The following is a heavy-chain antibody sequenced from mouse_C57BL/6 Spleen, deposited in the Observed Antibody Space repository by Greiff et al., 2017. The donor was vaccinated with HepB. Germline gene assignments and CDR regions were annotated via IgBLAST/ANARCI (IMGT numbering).Heavy chain of an antibody. J-gene: IGHJ2*01. D-gene: IGHD2-4*01. CDR3: ARWRYYDYALFDY. Sequence: QVQLQQSGAELVKPGASVKLSCKASGYTFTSYWMHWVKQRPGQGLEWIGMIHPNSGSTNYNEKFKSKATLTVDKSSSTAYMQLSSLTSEDSAVYYCARWRYYDYALFDYWGQGTTLTVSS. CDR1: GYTFTSYW. V-gene: IGHV1-64*01. CDR2: IHPNSGST.